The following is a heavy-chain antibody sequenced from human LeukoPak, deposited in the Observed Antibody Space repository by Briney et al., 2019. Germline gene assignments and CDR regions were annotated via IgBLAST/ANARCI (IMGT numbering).Heavy chain of an antibody. J-gene: IGHJ4*02. CDR2: INHSGST. V-gene: IGHV4-34*01. CDR3: ARVGTGATILLDY. D-gene: IGHD1-1*01. Sequence: SETLSLTCAVYGGSFSGYYWSWIRQPPGKGLEWIGEINHSGSTNYNPSLKSRVTISVDTSKNQFSLKLSSVTAADTAVYYCARVGTGATILLDYWGQGTLVTVSS. CDR1: GGSFSGYY.